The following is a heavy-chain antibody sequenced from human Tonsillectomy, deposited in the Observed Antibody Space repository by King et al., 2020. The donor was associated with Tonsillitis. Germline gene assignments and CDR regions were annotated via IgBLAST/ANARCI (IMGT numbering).Heavy chain of an antibody. Sequence: QLVQSGAELKKPGESLRISCKGSGYTFTSYWITWVRQMPAKGLEWMGRIDPSDSYTKYSPSFEGHVTMSADEYISTVYLQWSSLKASDTAMSSCARLPHYYGTRSSPYGMDVWGQGTPVTVSS. D-gene: IGHD3-10*01. J-gene: IGHJ6*02. V-gene: IGHV5-10-1*01. CDR3: ARLPHYYGTRSSPYGMDV. CDR1: GYTFTSYW. CDR2: IDPSDSYT.